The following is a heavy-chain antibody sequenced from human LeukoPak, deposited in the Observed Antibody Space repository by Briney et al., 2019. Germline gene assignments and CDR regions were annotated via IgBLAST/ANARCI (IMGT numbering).Heavy chain of an antibody. J-gene: IGHJ4*02. Sequence: GSLRLSCAASGFTFSSYWMSWVRQPPGKGLEWIGEINHSGSTNYNPSLKSRVTISVDTSKNQFSLKLNSVTAADTAVYYCAKPLRLGELSSDYDYWGQGTLVTVSS. CDR3: AKPLRLGELSSDYDY. CDR2: INHSGST. V-gene: IGHV4-34*08. CDR1: GFTFSSYW. D-gene: IGHD3-16*02.